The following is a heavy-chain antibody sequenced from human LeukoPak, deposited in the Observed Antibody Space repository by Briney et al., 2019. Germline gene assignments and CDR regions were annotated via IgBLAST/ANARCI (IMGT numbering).Heavy chain of an antibody. CDR1: GGSISTSNYY. D-gene: IGHD3-22*01. J-gene: IGHJ4*02. CDR2: IFYSGST. CDR3: AKEWSSLITN. V-gene: IGHV4-39*07. Sequence: SETLSLTCTVSGGSISTSNYYWGWIRQPPGKGLEWIGNIFYSGSTYYSPSLRSRVTISLDTSRNQFSLKLNSVTAADTAVYYCAKEWSSLITNWGQGTLVTVSS.